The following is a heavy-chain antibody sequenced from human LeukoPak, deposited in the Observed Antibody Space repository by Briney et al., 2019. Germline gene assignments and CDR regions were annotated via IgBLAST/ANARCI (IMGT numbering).Heavy chain of an antibody. Sequence: GGSLRLSCAASGFTFSSYAMSWVRQAPGKGLEWISAISGSGVTTYYADSVKGRFTISRDNSKNTLYLQMNSLRAEDTALYYCAKDRDYYLVGFFDYWGQGTLVTVSS. CDR3: AKDRDYYLVGFFDY. V-gene: IGHV3-23*01. CDR2: ISGSGVTT. CDR1: GFTFSSYA. J-gene: IGHJ4*02. D-gene: IGHD3-10*01.